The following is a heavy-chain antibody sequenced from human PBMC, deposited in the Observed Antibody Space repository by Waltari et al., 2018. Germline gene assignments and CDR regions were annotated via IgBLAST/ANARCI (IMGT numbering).Heavy chain of an antibody. CDR2: IYYTGST. Sequence: QVQLQASGPSLLTPSETLSLICTVSGGSISGFYWSWVRQPPGKGLDWIGYIYYTGSTNFNPSLKSRVTMSVDTSKNQFSLKLSSVTAADTAFYYCARGGGGDWEWFDPWGQGTLVTVSS. CDR1: GGSISGFY. J-gene: IGHJ5*02. V-gene: IGHV4-59*01. D-gene: IGHD2-21*02. CDR3: ARGGGGDWEWFDP.